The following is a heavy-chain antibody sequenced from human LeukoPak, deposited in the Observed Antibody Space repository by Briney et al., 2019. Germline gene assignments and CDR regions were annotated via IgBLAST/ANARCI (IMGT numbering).Heavy chain of an antibody. Sequence: GESLQISCKGSGYSFTSYWIGWVRQMPGKGLEWMGIIYPGDSDTRYSPSFQGQVTISADKSISTAYLQWSSLKASDTAMYYCARHASGVAYCSGGSCYSEFDYWGQGTLVTVSS. CDR2: IYPGDSDT. J-gene: IGHJ4*02. CDR1: GYSFTSYW. CDR3: ARHASGVAYCSGGSCYSEFDY. V-gene: IGHV5-51*01. D-gene: IGHD2-15*01.